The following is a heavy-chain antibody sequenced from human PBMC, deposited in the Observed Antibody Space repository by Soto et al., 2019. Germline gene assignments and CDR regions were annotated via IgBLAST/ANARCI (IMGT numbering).Heavy chain of an antibody. CDR1: GGSFSSANYY. D-gene: IGHD3-9*01. J-gene: IGHJ4*02. CDR2: IYETGST. V-gene: IGHV4-30-4*01. Sequence: QVQLQESGPGLVKPSQTLSLPCTVSGGSFSSANYYWRWIRQPPGKGLEWIGHIYETGSTYYNPSLRDRTTRSIDKSNNHSSLNQNNLTSAHTAVYYCFRARIWTCPELTPRDYLDYWCQGTLVTVSS. CDR3: FRARIWTCPELTPRDYLDY.